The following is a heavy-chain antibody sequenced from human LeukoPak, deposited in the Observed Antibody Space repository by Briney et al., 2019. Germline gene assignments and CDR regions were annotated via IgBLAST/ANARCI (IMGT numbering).Heavy chain of an antibody. CDR1: GGTFSSYA. J-gene: IGHJ6*02. CDR3: ARSGYYYGMDV. Sequence: ASVKVSCKASGGTFSSYAISWVRQAPGPGLEWMGGIIPIFGTANYAQKFQGRVTITADESTSTAYMGLSSLRSEDTAVYYCARSGYYYGMDVWGQGTTVTVSS. CDR2: IIPIFGTA. V-gene: IGHV1-69*13.